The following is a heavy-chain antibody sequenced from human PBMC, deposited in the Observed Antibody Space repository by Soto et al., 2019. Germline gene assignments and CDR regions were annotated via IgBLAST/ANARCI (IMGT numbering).Heavy chain of an antibody. V-gene: IGHV4-34*01. J-gene: IGHJ3*02. D-gene: IGHD3-16*02. CDR1: GGSFSGYY. CDR2: INHSGST. CDR3: ARVNVMITFGGVIAPYDAFDI. Sequence: SETLSLTCAVCGGSFSGYYWSWIRQPPGKGLEWIGEINHSGSTNYNPSLKSRVTISVDTSKNQFSLKLSSVTAADTAVYYCARVNVMITFGGVIAPYDAFDIWGQGTMVTVSS.